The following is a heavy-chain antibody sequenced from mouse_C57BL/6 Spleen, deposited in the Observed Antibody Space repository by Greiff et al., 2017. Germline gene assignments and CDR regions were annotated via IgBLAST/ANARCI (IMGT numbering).Heavy chain of an antibody. J-gene: IGHJ1*03. CDR2: INPSNGGT. CDR3: AREGLRYWYFDV. V-gene: IGHV1-53*01. D-gene: IGHD3-1*01. CDR1: GYTFTSSW. Sequence: QVQLQQPGTELVKPGASVKLSCKASGYTFTSSWMHWVKQRPGQGLEWIGNINPSNGGTNYNEKFKCKATMTVDKSSSTAYMQLSSLTSEDSAVYYCAREGLRYWYFDVWGTGTTVTVSS.